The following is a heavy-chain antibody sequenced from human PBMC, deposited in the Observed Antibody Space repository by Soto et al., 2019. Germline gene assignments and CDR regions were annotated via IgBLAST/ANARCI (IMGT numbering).Heavy chain of an antibody. Sequence: QVQLVQSGAEVKKPGASVKVSCKASGYTFTTYYIQWVRQAPGQGLEWMGVISPSGGTTTYAQKFKGRVTLTRDTSTSTVHMEVSRLRSEDTAVYYCARQRSDRSGYNGGYNNYWGQGTLVTVSS. D-gene: IGHD3-22*01. V-gene: IGHV1-46*01. CDR1: GYTFTTYY. J-gene: IGHJ4*02. CDR3: ARQRSDRSGYNGGYNNY. CDR2: ISPSGGTT.